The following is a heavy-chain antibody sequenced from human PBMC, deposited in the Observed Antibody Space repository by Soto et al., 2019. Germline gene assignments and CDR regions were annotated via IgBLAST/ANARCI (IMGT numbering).Heavy chain of an antibody. Sequence: EVQLAASGGGLVQPGGSLSLSCAASGFTFSPYWMHWVRQAPGKGLVWVSRINPDGSSTDYADSVKGRFTISRDNAKNTLYLQMNSLRAEDTAVYYCGRGGSDSPRGMDVWGQVTTVTVSS. CDR3: GRGGSDSPRGMDV. V-gene: IGHV3-74*01. CDR1: GFTFSPYW. CDR2: INPDGSST. D-gene: IGHD6-19*01. J-gene: IGHJ6*02.